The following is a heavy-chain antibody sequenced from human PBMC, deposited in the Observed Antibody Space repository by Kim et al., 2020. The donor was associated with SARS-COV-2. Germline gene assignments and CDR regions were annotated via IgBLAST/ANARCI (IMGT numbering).Heavy chain of an antibody. CDR1: GGSVSSYY. CDR2: IYYSGST. CDR3: ARYAAAGTDYFDY. D-gene: IGHD6-13*01. J-gene: IGHJ4*02. Sequence: SETLSLTCTVSGGSVSSYYWSWIRQPPGKGLEWIGYIYYSGSTNYNPSLRSRVTISVDTSKNQFSLKLSSVTAADTAVYYCARYAAAGTDYFDYWGQGTLVTVSS. V-gene: IGHV4-59*02.